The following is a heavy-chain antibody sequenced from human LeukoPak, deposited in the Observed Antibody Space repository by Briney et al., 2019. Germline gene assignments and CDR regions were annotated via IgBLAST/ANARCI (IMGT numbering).Heavy chain of an antibody. CDR2: ISSSSSYI. D-gene: IGHD3-3*01. Sequence: GGSLRLSCAASGFTFSSYSMNWVRQAPGKGLEWVSSISSSSSYIYYADSVKGRFTISRDNAKNSLYLQMNSLRAEDTAVYYCAREGRFDAFDIWGQGTMVTVSS. CDR1: GFTFSSYS. CDR3: AREGRFDAFDI. V-gene: IGHV3-21*01. J-gene: IGHJ3*02.